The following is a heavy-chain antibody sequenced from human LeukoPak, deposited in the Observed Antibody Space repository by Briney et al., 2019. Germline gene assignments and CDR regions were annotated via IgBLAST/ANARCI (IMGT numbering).Heavy chain of an antibody. Sequence: SETLSLSCTVSGGSISSYYWNWIRQPPGKGLEWIGYIYYIGSTNYNPSLKSRVTISVDTSKNRFSLKLNSVTAADTAVYYCARARGQSGNHFDYWGQGTLVTVSP. CDR3: ARARGQSGNHFDY. D-gene: IGHD3-10*01. CDR1: GGSISSYY. J-gene: IGHJ4*02. CDR2: IYYIGST. V-gene: IGHV4-59*08.